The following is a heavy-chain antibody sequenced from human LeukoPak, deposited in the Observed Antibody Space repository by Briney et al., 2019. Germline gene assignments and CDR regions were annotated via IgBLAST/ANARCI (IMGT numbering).Heavy chain of an antibody. CDR1: GGTFSSYA. CDR3: AREVPPHYGMDV. CDR2: IIPILGIA. Sequence: SVKVSCKASGGTFSSYAISWVRQAPGQGLERMGRIIPILGIANYAQKFQGRVTITADKSTSTAYMELSSLRSEDTAVYYCAREVPPHYGMDVWGQGTTVTVSS. V-gene: IGHV1-69*04. J-gene: IGHJ6*02.